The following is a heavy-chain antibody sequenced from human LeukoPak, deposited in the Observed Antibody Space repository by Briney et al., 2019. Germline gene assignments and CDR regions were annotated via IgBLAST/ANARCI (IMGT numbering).Heavy chain of an antibody. CDR3: ARRRYSGSSQHFDY. J-gene: IGHJ4*02. V-gene: IGHV3-48*04. CDR1: GFTFSGSA. Sequence: GGSLRLSCAASGFTFSGSAMHWVRQAPGKGLEWVSYISSSGSTIYYADSVKGRFTISRDNAKNSLYLQMNSLRAEDTAVYYCARRRYSGSSQHFDYWGQGTLVTVSS. D-gene: IGHD1-26*01. CDR2: ISSSGSTI.